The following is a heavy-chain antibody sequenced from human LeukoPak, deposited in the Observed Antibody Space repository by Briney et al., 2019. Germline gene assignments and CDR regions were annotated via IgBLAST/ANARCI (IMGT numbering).Heavy chain of an antibody. V-gene: IGHV5-51*01. CDR3: ARRPGAYMDV. D-gene: IGHD1-14*01. CDR2: IYPSDSDT. Sequence: GASLQISCKGSGYRFTTNWIGWVRQMPGKGLEWMGIIYPSDSDTRYSPSFQGQVTISADKSISTAYLQWSSLKASDTAMYYCARRPGAYMDVWGTGTTVTVSS. J-gene: IGHJ6*03. CDR1: GYRFTTNW.